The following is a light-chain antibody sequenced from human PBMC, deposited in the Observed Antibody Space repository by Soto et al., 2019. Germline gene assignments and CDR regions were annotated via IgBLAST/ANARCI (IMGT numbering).Light chain of an antibody. CDR2: DAS. CDR3: QQRSKWPPWT. CDR1: QSVSSY. V-gene: IGKV3-11*01. Sequence: EIVLTQSPATLSLSPGERATLSSRASQSVSSYLAWYKQKPGQAPRLLIYDASNRATGIPARFSGSGSGTDLTLTISCLGPVDFAVYYCQQRSKWPPWTFGQGTKVEIK. J-gene: IGKJ1*01.